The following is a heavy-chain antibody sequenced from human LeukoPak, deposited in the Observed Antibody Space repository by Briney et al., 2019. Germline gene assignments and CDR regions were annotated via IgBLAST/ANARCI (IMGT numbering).Heavy chain of an antibody. J-gene: IGHJ4*02. V-gene: IGHV1-2*02. CDR1: GYTLTGYY. CDR2: INPNSGDT. Sequence: ASVKVSCKASGYTLTGYYMHWVRQAPGQGLEWMGWINPNSGDTNYAQKFQGRVTMTRDTSINTAFMELSRLRSDDTAVYYCARDRHWNQGNFDYWGQGTLVTVSS. D-gene: IGHD1-1*01. CDR3: ARDRHWNQGNFDY.